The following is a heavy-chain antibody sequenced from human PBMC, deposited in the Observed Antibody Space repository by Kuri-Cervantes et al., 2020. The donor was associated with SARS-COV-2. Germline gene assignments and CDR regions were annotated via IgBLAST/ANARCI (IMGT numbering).Heavy chain of an antibody. CDR3: ARSITIFGVVIITRYYFDY. Sequence: ASVQVSCKVSGYTLTELSMHWVRQAPGKGLEWMGGFDPEDGETIYAQKFQGRVTMTRNTSISTAYMELSSLRSEDTAVYYCARSITIFGVVIITRYYFDYWGQGTLVTVSS. D-gene: IGHD3-3*01. J-gene: IGHJ4*02. CDR2: FDPEDGET. V-gene: IGHV1-24*01. CDR1: GYTLTELS.